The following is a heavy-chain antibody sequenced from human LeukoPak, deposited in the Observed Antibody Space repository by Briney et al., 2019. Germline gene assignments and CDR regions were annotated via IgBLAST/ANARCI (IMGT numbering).Heavy chain of an antibody. CDR2: IYHSGST. Sequence: SETLSLTCAVSGYSISSGYYWGWIRQPPGKGLKWIGSIYHSGSTYYNPSLKSRVTISVDTSKNQFSLKLSSVTAADTAVYYCARIRFLEWLLPDQYYYYMDVWGKGTTVTVSS. V-gene: IGHV4-38-2*01. D-gene: IGHD3-3*01. CDR1: GYSISSGYY. J-gene: IGHJ6*03. CDR3: ARIRFLEWLLPDQYYYYMDV.